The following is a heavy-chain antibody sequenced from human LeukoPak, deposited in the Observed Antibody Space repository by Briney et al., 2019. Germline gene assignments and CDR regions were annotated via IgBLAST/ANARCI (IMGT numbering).Heavy chain of an antibody. D-gene: IGHD5-24*01. CDR1: GFAFNIYS. Sequence: GGSLRLSCVASGFAFNIYSMNWVRQAPGKGLEWVSYIKYDSSTIYYGDSVKGRFTISRDNVKNSLYLQVSSLRAEDTAVYYCVRDGREGFDIWGHGTLVIVSS. V-gene: IGHV3-48*04. CDR3: VRDGREGFDI. CDR2: IKYDSSTI. J-gene: IGHJ3*02.